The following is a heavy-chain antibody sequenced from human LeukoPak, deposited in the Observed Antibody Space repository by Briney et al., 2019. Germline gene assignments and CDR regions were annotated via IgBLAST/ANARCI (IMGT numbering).Heavy chain of an antibody. CDR3: ARVGSSGSYNEDY. J-gene: IGHJ4*02. Sequence: PGGSLRLSCAASGFTFSGYSLNWVRQAPGKGLEWVSSSSSSSSYIYYADSVKGRFTISRDNAKNSLYLQMNTLRAEDTAVYYCARVGSSGSYNEDYWGQGTLVTVSS. CDR1: GFTFSGYS. D-gene: IGHD1-26*01. CDR2: SSSSSSYI. V-gene: IGHV3-21*01.